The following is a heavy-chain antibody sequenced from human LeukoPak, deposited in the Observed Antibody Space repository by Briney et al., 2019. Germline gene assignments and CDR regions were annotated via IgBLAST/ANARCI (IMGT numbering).Heavy chain of an antibody. Sequence: GASVKVSCKASGYTFTSYGISWVRHGPGEGREWMGWISAYNGNTNYAQKLQGRVTMTTDTSTSTAYMELRSLRSDDTAVYYCATGPGVYFDYWGQGTLVTVSS. CDR1: GYTFTSYG. D-gene: IGHD7-27*01. CDR3: ATGPGVYFDY. J-gene: IGHJ4*02. V-gene: IGHV1-18*01. CDR2: ISAYNGNT.